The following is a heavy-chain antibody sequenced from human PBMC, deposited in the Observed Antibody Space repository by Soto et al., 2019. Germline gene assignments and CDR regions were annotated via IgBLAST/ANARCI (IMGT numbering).Heavy chain of an antibody. D-gene: IGHD2-2*01. CDR3: ARALPVAKGGFDP. J-gene: IGHJ5*02. Sequence: LGGSLRLSCAASGFTVSNTYMTWVRQPPGKGLECVSVIYTAGGTNYADSVKGRFIISRDNSKNTLYLKMNSLRAEDTAVYYCARALPVAKGGFDPWGQGTLVTVSS. V-gene: IGHV3-53*01. CDR2: IYTAGGT. CDR1: GFTVSNTY.